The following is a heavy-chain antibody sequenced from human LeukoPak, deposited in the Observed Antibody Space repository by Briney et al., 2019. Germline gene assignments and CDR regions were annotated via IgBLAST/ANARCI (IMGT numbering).Heavy chain of an antibody. CDR3: ARAPPTIYGSGSYSDWFDP. D-gene: IGHD3-10*01. CDR2: IIPIFGTA. J-gene: IGHJ5*02. V-gene: IGHV1-69*13. Sequence: ASVKVSCKASGGTFSSYAISWVRQAPGQGLEWMGGIIPIFGTANYAQKFQGRVTITADESTSTAYMELSSLRSEDTAVYYCARAPPTIYGSGSYSDWFDPWGQGTLVTVSS. CDR1: GGTFSSYA.